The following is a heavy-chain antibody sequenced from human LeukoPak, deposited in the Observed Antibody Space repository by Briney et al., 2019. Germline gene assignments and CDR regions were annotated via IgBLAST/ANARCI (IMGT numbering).Heavy chain of an antibody. CDR3: ARAASPFIAVADY. J-gene: IGHJ4*02. D-gene: IGHD6-19*01. CDR2: IYYSGST. Sequence: SETLSLTCTVSGGSISSGSYYWGWIRQPPGKGLEWIGSIYYSGSTYYNPSLKSRVTISVDTSKNQFSLKLSSVTAADTAVYYCARAASPFIAVADYWGQGTLVTVSS. V-gene: IGHV4-39*07. CDR1: GGSISSGSYY.